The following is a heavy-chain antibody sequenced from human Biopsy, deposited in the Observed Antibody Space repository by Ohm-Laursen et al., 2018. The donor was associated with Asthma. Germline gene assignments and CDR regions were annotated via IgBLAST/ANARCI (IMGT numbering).Heavy chain of an antibody. Sequence: ASVKVSCKTSGYTFNSAGITWVRQAPGQGLEWMGWISVYNGNTKVAQKLQDGVTMITDTSTNTAYMELRSLRSDDTAVYFCARAVDYSHYYGIDVWGQGTTVTVS. J-gene: IGHJ6*02. CDR2: ISVYNGNT. CDR3: ARAVDYSHYYGIDV. V-gene: IGHV1-18*01. D-gene: IGHD3-10*01. CDR1: GYTFNSAG.